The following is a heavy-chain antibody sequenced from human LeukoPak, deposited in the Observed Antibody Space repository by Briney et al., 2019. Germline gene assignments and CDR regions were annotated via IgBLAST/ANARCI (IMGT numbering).Heavy chain of an antibody. V-gene: IGHV5-51*01. CDR1: GYSFTSYW. Sequence: GESLKISCKGSGYSFTSYWIGWVRQMPGKGLEWMGIIYPGDSDTRYSPSFQGQVTISADKSISTAYLQWSSLKASDTAMYYCARGPLGGSGSYYNAPNDYWGQGTLVTVSS. J-gene: IGHJ4*02. CDR2: IYPGDSDT. D-gene: IGHD3-10*01. CDR3: ARGPLGGSGSYYNAPNDY.